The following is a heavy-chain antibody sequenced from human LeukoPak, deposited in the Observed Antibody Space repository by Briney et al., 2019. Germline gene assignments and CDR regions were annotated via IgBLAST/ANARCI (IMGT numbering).Heavy chain of an antibody. CDR2: ISSSGSTI. J-gene: IGHJ3*02. Sequence: GGSLRLSCAASGFTFSNYAIHWVRQAPGKGLEWVSYISSSGSTIYYADSVKGRFTISRDNAKNSLYLQMNSLRAEDTAVYYCAREGPLDRNAFDIWGQGTMVTVSS. CDR3: AREGPLDRNAFDI. V-gene: IGHV3-48*04. CDR1: GFTFSNYA.